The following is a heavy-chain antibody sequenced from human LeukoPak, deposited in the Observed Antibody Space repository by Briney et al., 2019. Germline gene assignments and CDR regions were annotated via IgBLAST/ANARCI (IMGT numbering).Heavy chain of an antibody. D-gene: IGHD3-22*01. V-gene: IGHV1-69*13. CDR1: GYTFTSYA. CDR3: ARDRYYDSSGYYYYYGMDV. CDR2: IIPIFGTA. Sequence: SVKVSCKASGYTFTSYAISWVRQAPGQGLEWMGGIIPIFGTANYAQKFQGRVTITADESTSTAYMELSSLRSEDTAVYYCARDRYYDSSGYYYYYGMDVWGQGTTVTVSS. J-gene: IGHJ6*02.